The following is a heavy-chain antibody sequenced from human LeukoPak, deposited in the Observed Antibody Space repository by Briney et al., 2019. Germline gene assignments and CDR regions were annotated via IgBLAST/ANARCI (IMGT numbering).Heavy chain of an antibody. J-gene: IGHJ3*02. D-gene: IGHD3-3*01. Sequence: GASVKVSCKASGYTFASYGISWVRQAPGQGLEWMGWISAYNGNTNYAQKLQGRVTMTTDTSTSTGYMELRSLRSDDTAVYYCARDLFWYRDAFDIWCQGTMVTVSS. CDR2: ISAYNGNT. CDR1: GYTFASYG. CDR3: ARDLFWYRDAFDI. V-gene: IGHV1-18*01.